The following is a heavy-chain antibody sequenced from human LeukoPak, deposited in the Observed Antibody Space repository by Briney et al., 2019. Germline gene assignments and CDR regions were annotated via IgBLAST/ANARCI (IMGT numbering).Heavy chain of an antibody. J-gene: IGHJ4*02. Sequence: SETLSLTCTVSGGSISSYYWSWIRQPPGKGLEWIGYIYYSGSTNYNPSLKSRVTISVDTSKNQFSLKLSSVTAADTAVYYCARTKYGDYAGDWYYFDYWGQGTLVTVS. CDR1: GGSISSYY. V-gene: IGHV4-59*01. D-gene: IGHD4-17*01. CDR2: IYYSGST. CDR3: ARTKYGDYAGDWYYFDY.